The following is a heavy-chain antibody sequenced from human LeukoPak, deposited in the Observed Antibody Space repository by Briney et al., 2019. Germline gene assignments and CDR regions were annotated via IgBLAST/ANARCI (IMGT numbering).Heavy chain of an antibody. V-gene: IGHV3-48*01. CDR2: ISSSSSTI. CDR3: TRGLQGIDY. J-gene: IGHJ4*02. Sequence: GGSLRLSCAASGFTFSSYSMNWVRQAPGKGLEWVSYISSSSSTIYYVDSVKGRFTISRDNAKNSLHLQMNSLRAEDTAVYYCTRGLQGIDYWGQGTLVTVSS. D-gene: IGHD4-11*01. CDR1: GFTFSSYS.